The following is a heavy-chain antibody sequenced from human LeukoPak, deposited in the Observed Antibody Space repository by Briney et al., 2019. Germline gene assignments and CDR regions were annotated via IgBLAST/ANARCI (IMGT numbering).Heavy chain of an antibody. V-gene: IGHV3-21*01. CDR1: GFTFSSYS. Sequence: TGGSLRLSCAASGFTFSSYSMNWVRQAPGKGLEWVSSISSSSSYIYYADSVKGRFTISRDNAKNLLYLQMNSLRAEDTAVYYCARSPGEWEPMYYFDYWGQGTLVTVSS. D-gene: IGHD1-26*01. J-gene: IGHJ4*02. CDR2: ISSSSSYI. CDR3: ARSPGEWEPMYYFDY.